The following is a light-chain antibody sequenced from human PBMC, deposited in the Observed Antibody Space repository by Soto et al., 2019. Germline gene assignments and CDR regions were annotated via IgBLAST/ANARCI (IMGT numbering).Light chain of an antibody. Sequence: DIVMTQTPLSLSVTPGQPASISCKSSQNLVHTDEKTYLYWYLQKPGQPPKLLIYEVSNRFSEVPDMFSGSGSWTDFTLIISRVKAEDVGVYYCMQSLQLPLTFGQGTRLKIK. CDR1: QNLVHTDEKTY. CDR2: EVS. J-gene: IGKJ5*01. CDR3: MQSLQLPLT. V-gene: IGKV2D-29*01.